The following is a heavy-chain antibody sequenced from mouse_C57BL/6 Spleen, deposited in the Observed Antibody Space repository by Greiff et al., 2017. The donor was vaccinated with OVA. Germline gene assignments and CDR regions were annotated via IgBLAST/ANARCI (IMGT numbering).Heavy chain of an antibody. CDR3: ARMKAYYSNYDFDY. V-gene: IGHV1-69*01. CDR1: GYTFTSYW. D-gene: IGHD2-5*01. CDR2: IDPSDSYA. Sequence: VQLQQSGAELVMPGASVKLSCKASGYTFTSYWMHWVKQRPGQGLEWIGEIDPSDSYANYNQKFKGKSTLTVDKSSSTAYMQLSSLTSEDSAVYYCARMKAYYSNYDFDYWGQGTTLTVSS. J-gene: IGHJ2*01.